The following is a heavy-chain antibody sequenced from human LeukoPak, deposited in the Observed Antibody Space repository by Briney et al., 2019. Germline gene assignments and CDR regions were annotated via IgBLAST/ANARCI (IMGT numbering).Heavy chain of an antibody. CDR3: ARRIAVAGTGYFQH. CDR2: IYYTGST. D-gene: IGHD6-19*01. CDR1: GGSISSSSYY. J-gene: IGHJ1*01. Sequence: SETLSLTCTVSGGSISSSSYYWGWISQPPGKELEWIGSIYYTGSTYYNSSLKSRVTISVDTSKNQFSLKLRSVTAADTAVYYCARRIAVAGTGYFQHWGQGTLVTVSS. V-gene: IGHV4-39*01.